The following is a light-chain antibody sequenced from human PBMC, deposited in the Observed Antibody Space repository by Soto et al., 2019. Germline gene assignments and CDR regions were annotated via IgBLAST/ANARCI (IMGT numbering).Light chain of an antibody. CDR1: QSVISTY. CDR2: GAS. J-gene: IGKJ5*01. V-gene: IGKV3-20*01. Sequence: EIGLTQSPGTLSLSPGERGTLSFRASQSVISTYLAWYQQKPGQAPRLLIYGASSRATGIPDRFSGSGSGTDFTLTISRLEPEDFAVYYCQQYGSSPITFGQGTRLEIK. CDR3: QQYGSSPIT.